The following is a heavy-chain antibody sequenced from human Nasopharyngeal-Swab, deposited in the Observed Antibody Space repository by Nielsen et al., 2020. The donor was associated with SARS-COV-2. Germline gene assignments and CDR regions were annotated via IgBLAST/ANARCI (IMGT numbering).Heavy chain of an antibody. J-gene: IGHJ6*02. D-gene: IGHD4-11*01. CDR3: ARDASNYGDYYYYYGMDV. CDR1: GGSVSSGSYY. Sequence: SETLSLTCTVSGGSVSSGSYYWSWIRPPPGKGLEWIGYIYYSGSTNYNPSLKSRVTISVDTSKNQFSLKLSSVTAADTAVYYCARDASNYGDYYYYYGMDVWGQGTTVTVSS. V-gene: IGHV4-61*01. CDR2: IYYSGST.